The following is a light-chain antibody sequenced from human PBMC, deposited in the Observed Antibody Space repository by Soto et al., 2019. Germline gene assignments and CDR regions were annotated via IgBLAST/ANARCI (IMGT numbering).Light chain of an antibody. Sequence: QSVLTQPASVSGSPGQSITISCTGTSSDVGGHNYVSWYQQHPGKAPKLMIYEVSNRPSGVSNRFSGSKSGNTASLTISGLQAEDEADYYCSSYTSSSTLWVFGGGTKVTVL. J-gene: IGLJ3*02. CDR2: EVS. CDR1: SSDVGGHNY. V-gene: IGLV2-14*01. CDR3: SSYTSSSTLWV.